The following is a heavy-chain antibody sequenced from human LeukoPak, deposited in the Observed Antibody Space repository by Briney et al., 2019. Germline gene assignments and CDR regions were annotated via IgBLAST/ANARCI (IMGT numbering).Heavy chain of an antibody. CDR3: ARGQTVVTPSLDY. J-gene: IGHJ4*02. CDR1: GGSFSGYY. Sequence: SETLSLTCAVYGGSFSGYYWSWIRQPPGKGLEWIGEINHSGSTNYNPSLKSRVTISVDTSKNQFSLKLSSVTAADTAVYYCARGQTVVTPSLDYWGQGTLVTVSS. CDR2: INHSGST. D-gene: IGHD4-23*01. V-gene: IGHV4-34*01.